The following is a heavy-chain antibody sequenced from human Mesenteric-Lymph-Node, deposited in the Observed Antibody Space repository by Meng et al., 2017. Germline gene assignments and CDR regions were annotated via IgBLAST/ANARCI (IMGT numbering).Heavy chain of an antibody. J-gene: IGHJ3*02. D-gene: IGHD3-10*01. CDR1: GFTFSSYA. CDR2: ISGSGGST. CDR3: ARENYYGSGRLGAFDI. V-gene: IGHV3-23*01. Sequence: GESLKISCAASGFTFSSYAMSWVRQAPGKGLEWVSAISGSGGSTFYADAVKGRFTISRDNSKNTLYLQMTSLRAEDTAVYYCARENYYGSGRLGAFDIWGQGTMVTVSS.